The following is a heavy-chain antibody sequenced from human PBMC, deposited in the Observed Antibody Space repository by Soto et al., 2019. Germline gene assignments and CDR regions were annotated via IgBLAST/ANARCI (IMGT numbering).Heavy chain of an antibody. D-gene: IGHD6-13*01. CDR1: GGYFSGYY. CDR3: ANLLIAAAGPSRAVSDY. J-gene: IGHJ4*02. Sequence: SETLSLTCTVYGGYFSGYYWSWIRQPPGKGLEWIGEINHSGSTNYNPSRKSRVTISVDTRNNQFSLKLSSVTAADTAVYYCANLLIAAAGPSRAVSDYWGQGTMVTVSS. V-gene: IGHV4-34*01. CDR2: INHSGST.